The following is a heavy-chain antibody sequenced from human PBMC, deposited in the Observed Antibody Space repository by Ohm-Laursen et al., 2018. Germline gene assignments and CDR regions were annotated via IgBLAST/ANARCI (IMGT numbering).Heavy chain of an antibody. V-gene: IGHV4-38-2*01. CDR3: ARHETLMIDYGMDV. CDR2: FHHRGST. Sequence: SETLSLTCSVSGYSITSDYYWGWIRQPPGKGLEWIGSFHHRGSTYYSPSLKSRVTISVDTSKNQFSLKLSSVTAADTAVYYCARHETLMIDYGMDVWGQGTTVTVSS. J-gene: IGHJ6*02. CDR1: GYSITSDYY. D-gene: IGHD3-22*01.